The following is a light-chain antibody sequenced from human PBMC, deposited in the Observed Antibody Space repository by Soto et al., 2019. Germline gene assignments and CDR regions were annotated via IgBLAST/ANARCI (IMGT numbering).Light chain of an antibody. Sequence: EIVMTQSPVTLSLSPGERATLSCRASQSVRSHLAWFQQKPGQAHRLLIYGEYTRATGVQARFSGSGSGTEFTLIIRSLQSEDFAVYYCKQYNNWPLTFGGGTKVDIK. V-gene: IGKV3-15*01. CDR2: GEY. CDR3: KQYNNWPLT. CDR1: QSVRSH. J-gene: IGKJ4*01.